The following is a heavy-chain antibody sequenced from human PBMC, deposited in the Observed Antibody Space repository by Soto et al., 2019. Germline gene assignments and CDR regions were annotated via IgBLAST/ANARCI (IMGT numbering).Heavy chain of an antibody. CDR3: ARDWGDIVVVPAARYYYCGMDV. Sequence: QVQLVQSGAEVKKPGSSVKVSCKASGGTFSSYAISWVRQAPGQGLEWMGGIIPIFGTANYAQKFQGRVTITADESTSTAYMELSSLRSEDTAVYYCARDWGDIVVVPAARYYYCGMDVWGQGTTVTVSS. CDR1: GGTFSSYA. CDR2: IIPIFGTA. V-gene: IGHV1-69*01. J-gene: IGHJ6*02. D-gene: IGHD2-2*01.